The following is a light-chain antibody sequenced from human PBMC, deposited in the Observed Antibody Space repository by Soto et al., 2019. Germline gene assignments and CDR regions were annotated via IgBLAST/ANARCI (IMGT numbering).Light chain of an antibody. CDR2: DAS. CDR3: QQYNTYSGT. Sequence: IQMTQSPSTLSASVGDRVTITCRASQSIGSWLAWYQQEPGKAPKLLIYDASTLESGVPSRFSGSGSGTEFTLTISSLQPDDFATYYCQQYNTYSGTFGQGTRWIS. V-gene: IGKV1-5*01. CDR1: QSIGSW. J-gene: IGKJ1*01.